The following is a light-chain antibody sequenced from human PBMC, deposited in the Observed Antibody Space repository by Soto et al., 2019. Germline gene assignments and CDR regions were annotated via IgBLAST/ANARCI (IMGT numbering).Light chain of an antibody. J-gene: IGLJ2*01. CDR1: SGSIASNY. V-gene: IGLV6-57*03. CDR2: EDN. Sequence: NFMLTQPHSVSESPGKTVTISCTRSSGSIASNYVQWYQQRPVSAPTTVIYEDNQRPSGVPDRFSGSIDSSSNSASLTISGLKTEDKADYYCQSYDSSTVVFGGGTKLTVL. CDR3: QSYDSSTVV.